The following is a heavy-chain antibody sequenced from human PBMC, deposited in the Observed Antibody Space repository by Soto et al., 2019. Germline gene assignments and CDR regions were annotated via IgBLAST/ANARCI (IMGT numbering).Heavy chain of an antibody. J-gene: IGHJ3*02. Sequence: QVQLQESGPGLVKPSQTLSLTCTVSGGSISSGDYYWSWIRQPPGKGLEWIGYIYYSGSTYYNPSLKSRVTISVDTSKNQFSLKLSSVTAADTAVYYCARVLPYYYDSSAPPTPAFDIWGQGTMVTVSS. V-gene: IGHV4-30-4*01. CDR3: ARVLPYYYDSSAPPTPAFDI. CDR2: IYYSGST. CDR1: GGSISSGDYY. D-gene: IGHD3-22*01.